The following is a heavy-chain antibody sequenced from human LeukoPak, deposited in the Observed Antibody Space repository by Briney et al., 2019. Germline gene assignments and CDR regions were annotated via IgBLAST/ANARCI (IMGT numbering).Heavy chain of an antibody. CDR3: ARGRPRRDGQTLQSDY. J-gene: IGHJ4*02. CDR1: GYTFTSYG. D-gene: IGHD5-24*01. Sequence: ASVKVSCKASGYTFTSYGISWVRQAPGQGLEWMGWISAYNGNTNYAQKLQGRVTMTTDTSTSTAYMELRSLRSDDTAVYYCARGRPRRDGQTLQSDYWGQGTLVTVSS. CDR2: ISAYNGNT. V-gene: IGHV1-18*01.